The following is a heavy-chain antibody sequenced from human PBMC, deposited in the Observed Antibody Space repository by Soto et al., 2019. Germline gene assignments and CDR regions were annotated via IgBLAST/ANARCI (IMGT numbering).Heavy chain of an antibody. CDR1: GFTFSSYA. CDR3: ARDGRGRDTATVTSPNWYFDL. Sequence: QVQLVESGGGVVQPGRSLRLSCAASGFTFSSYAMHWVRQAPGKGLEWVAVISYDGSNKYYADSVKGRFTISRDNSKNTLYLQMNSLRAEDTAVYYCARDGRGRDTATVTSPNWYFDLWGRGTLVTVSS. CDR2: ISYDGSNK. D-gene: IGHD5-18*01. V-gene: IGHV3-30-3*01. J-gene: IGHJ2*01.